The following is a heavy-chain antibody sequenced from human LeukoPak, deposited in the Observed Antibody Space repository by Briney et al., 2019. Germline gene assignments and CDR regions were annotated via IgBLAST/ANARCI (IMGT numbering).Heavy chain of an antibody. CDR1: GFSFSSYS. CDR2: ISSSSSTI. V-gene: IGHV3-48*01. Sequence: GGPLRLSCAASGFSFSSYSMNWVRQAPGKGLEWVSYISSSSSTIYYADSVKGRFTISRDNAKNSLYLQMNSLRAEDTAVYYCARVSGYYESSGYYQDNWFDPWGQGTLVTVSS. J-gene: IGHJ5*02. CDR3: ARVSGYYESSGYYQDNWFDP. D-gene: IGHD3-22*01.